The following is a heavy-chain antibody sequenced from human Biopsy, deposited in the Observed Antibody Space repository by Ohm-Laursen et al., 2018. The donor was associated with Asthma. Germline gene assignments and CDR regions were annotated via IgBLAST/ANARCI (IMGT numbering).Heavy chain of an antibody. D-gene: IGHD3-22*01. CDR2: IYYSGRT. V-gene: IGHV4-31*02. Sequence: SETLSLTWTVSYGSITSGGYYWTWIRQHPGKGLEWIGFIYYSGRTYYNPSLKSRVSISIDTSKNQFSLKLSSVTAADTAVYYCARAQDYYDSRGYYRSFDYWGQGTLVTVSS. CDR1: YGSITSGGYY. CDR3: ARAQDYYDSRGYYRSFDY. J-gene: IGHJ4*02.